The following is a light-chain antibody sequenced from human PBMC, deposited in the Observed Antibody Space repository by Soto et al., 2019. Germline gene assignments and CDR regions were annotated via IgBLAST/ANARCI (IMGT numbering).Light chain of an antibody. CDR2: KAS. CDR3: QQYNSYSRT. V-gene: IGKV1-5*03. J-gene: IGKJ1*01. CDR1: QSIRSW. Sequence: DIQMTQSPSTLSASVGDRVTMTCRASQSIRSWLAWYQQKPGKHPQLLIYKASSLESGVPSRFSGSGSGTEFTLTISSLQPDDFATYYCQQYNSYSRTFGQGTKVEIK.